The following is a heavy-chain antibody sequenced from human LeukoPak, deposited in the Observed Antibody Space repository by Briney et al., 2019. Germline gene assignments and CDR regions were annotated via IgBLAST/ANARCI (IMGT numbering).Heavy chain of an antibody. J-gene: IGHJ3*02. V-gene: IGHV5-51*01. Sequence: GESLKISCKGSGYSFTSHWIGWVRQMPGKGLEWMGIMYLGYFDTRYSPSFQGQVTISADRSISTAYLQWSSLKASDTAMYYCARRSNRIAVADDAFDIWGQGTMVTVSS. D-gene: IGHD6-19*01. CDR3: ARRSNRIAVADDAFDI. CDR1: GYSFTSHW. CDR2: MYLGYFDT.